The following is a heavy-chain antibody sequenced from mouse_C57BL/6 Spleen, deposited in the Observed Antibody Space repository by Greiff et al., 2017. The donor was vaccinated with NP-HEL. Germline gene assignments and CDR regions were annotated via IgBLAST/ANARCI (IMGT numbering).Heavy chain of an antibody. Sequence: EVQLQQSGAELVRPGASVKLSCTASGFNITDDYMHWVKQRPEQGLEWIGWIDPENGDTEYASKFQGKATITADTSSNTAYLQLSSLTSEDTAVYYCTTGYSNYWYFDVWGTGTTVTVSS. D-gene: IGHD2-5*01. CDR2: IDPENGDT. J-gene: IGHJ1*03. V-gene: IGHV14-4*01. CDR1: GFNITDDY. CDR3: TTGYSNYWYFDV.